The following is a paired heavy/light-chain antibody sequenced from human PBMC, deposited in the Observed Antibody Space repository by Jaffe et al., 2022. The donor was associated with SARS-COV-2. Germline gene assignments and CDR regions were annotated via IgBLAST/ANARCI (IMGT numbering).Heavy chain of an antibody. CDR2: IKQDGSDK. CDR1: GFSFGNYW. CDR3: ARAHSGGIGARLY. D-gene: IGHD5-12*01. Sequence: EVQLVESGGGLVQPGGSLRLSCVGTGFSFGNYWMSWVRQAPGKGLEWVANIKQDGSDKYYGDSVKGRFFISRDNAQNSLFLQINSLRAEDTAVYYCARAHSGGIGARLYWGLGTLVTVSS. J-gene: IGHJ4*02. V-gene: IGHV3-7*03.
Light chain of an antibody. Sequence: EIVMTQSPATLSVSPGERATLSCRASQSISGNLAWYQQKPGRAPRLFIYGASTRATGIPARFSGSGSGTEFTLTISSLQSEDFAVYYCHQYDDWPWTSGQGTKVEVK. CDR1: QSISGN. CDR2: GAS. V-gene: IGKV3-15*01. CDR3: HQYDDWPWT. J-gene: IGKJ1*01.